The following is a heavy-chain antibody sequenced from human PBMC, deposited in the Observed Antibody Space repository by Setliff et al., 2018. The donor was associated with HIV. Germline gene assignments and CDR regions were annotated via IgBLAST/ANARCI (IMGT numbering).Heavy chain of an antibody. CDR2: ISAYNGNT. J-gene: IGHJ1*01. CDR3: VRGVTRDISGYYRDEYFQH. D-gene: IGHD3-22*01. Sequence: GASVKVSCKASGYTFTSYGISWVRQAPGQGLEWMGWISAYNGNTNYAQKLQGRVTLTTDTSTNTAYMEMRTLRSDDTAVYFCVRGVTRDISGYYRDEYFQHWGQGTPVTVSS. CDR1: GYTFTSYG. V-gene: IGHV1-18*01.